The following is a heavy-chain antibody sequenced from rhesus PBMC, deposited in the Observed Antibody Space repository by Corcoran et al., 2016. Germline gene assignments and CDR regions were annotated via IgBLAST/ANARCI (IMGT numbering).Heavy chain of an antibody. Sequence: QVQLQESGPGLVKPSETLSLTCAVSGGSISDDSYWRWIRQPPGTGLVWIGYIYGSGGGTNYKPALKNRVTISIDTSKNQFSLKLSSVTAADTAVYYCARAVTGTPFYYGLDSWGQGVVVTVSS. J-gene: IGHJ6*01. CDR1: GGSISDDSY. V-gene: IGHV4-106*01. D-gene: IGHD1-7*02. CDR3: ARAVTGTPFYYGLDS. CDR2: IYGSGGGT.